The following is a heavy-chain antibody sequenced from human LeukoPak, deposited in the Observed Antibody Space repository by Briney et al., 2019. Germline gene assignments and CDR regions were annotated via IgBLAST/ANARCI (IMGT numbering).Heavy chain of an antibody. CDR2: IREDGNEK. Sequence: GGSLRLSCAASGFTFSSYAMHWVRQAPGKGLECAANIREDGNEKYYADSVKGQFTISRDNAKNSLFLQMDSLRAEDTAVYYCARDLAGHYYGSGSSFDYWGQGTLVTVSS. CDR3: ARDLAGHYYGSGSSFDY. V-gene: IGHV3-7*01. D-gene: IGHD3-10*01. CDR1: GFTFSSYA. J-gene: IGHJ4*02.